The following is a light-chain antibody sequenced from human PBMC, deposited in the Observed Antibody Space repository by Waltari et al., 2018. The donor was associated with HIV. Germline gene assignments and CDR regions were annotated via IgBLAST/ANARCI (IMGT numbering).Light chain of an antibody. Sequence: DIVMTQSPDSLAVSLGERATLHCKSSQSVLYSSNNKNYLAWYQQKPGQPPKLLIYWASTRESGVPDRFSGSGSGTHFTLTISSLQAEDVAVYYCQQYYNSPYTFGQGTKLEIK. J-gene: IGKJ2*01. CDR3: QQYYNSPYT. CDR2: WAS. V-gene: IGKV4-1*01. CDR1: QSVLYSSNNKNY.